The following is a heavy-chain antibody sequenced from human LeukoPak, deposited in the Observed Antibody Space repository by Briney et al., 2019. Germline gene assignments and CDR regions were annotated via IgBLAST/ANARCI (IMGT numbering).Heavy chain of an antibody. V-gene: IGHV4-38-2*02. CDR1: GSSISSGYY. Sequence: SETLSLTCTVSGSSISSGYYWGWIRQPPGKGLEWIGSIYHSGSTYYNPSLKSRVTISVDKSKNQFSLKLSSVTAADTAVYYCARRVSDYDILTGLFDYWGQGTLVTVSS. J-gene: IGHJ4*02. CDR3: ARRVSDYDILTGLFDY. CDR2: IYHSGST. D-gene: IGHD3-9*01.